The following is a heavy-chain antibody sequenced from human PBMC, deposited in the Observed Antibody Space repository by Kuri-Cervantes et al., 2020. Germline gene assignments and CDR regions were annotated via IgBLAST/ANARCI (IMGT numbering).Heavy chain of an antibody. CDR3: ARLKVVVAASYYYYYGMDV. Sequence: GGSLRLSCAASGFTFSSYAMHWVRQAPGKGLEWVAVISYDGSNKYYADSVKGRFTISRDNSKNTLYLQMNSLRAEDTAVYYCARLKVVVAASYYYYYGMDVWGQGTTVTVSS. J-gene: IGHJ6*02. V-gene: IGHV3-30-3*01. CDR1: GFTFSSYA. D-gene: IGHD2-15*01. CDR2: ISYDGSNK.